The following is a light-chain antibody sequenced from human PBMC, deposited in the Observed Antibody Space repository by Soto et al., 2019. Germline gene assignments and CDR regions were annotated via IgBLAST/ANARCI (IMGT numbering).Light chain of an antibody. CDR2: DAY. Sequence: DIQMTQSPSSLSASVGDRVPITCQADQGISKSLSWYQQKPGMAPKLLIYDAYNLETGVPSRFSGSGSGIDFTLTLSSLQPEDFGRYYWQQYDDLPFTFGGGTKVEIK. V-gene: IGKV1-33*01. CDR1: QGISKS. CDR3: QQYDDLPFT. J-gene: IGKJ4*01.